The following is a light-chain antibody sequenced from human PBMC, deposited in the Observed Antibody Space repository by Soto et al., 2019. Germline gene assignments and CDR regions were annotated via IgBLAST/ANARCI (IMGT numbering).Light chain of an antibody. J-gene: IGLJ2*01. CDR2: EGS. CDR3: FSFALINPVV. Sequence: QSALTQPASVSGSPGQSITISCTGTSSDVGSYNLVSWYQQLPGKAPKLVIYEGSKRPSGVPDRFSGSKSGNTASLTISGLEAEDEADYYCFSFALINPVVFGGGTKVTVL. V-gene: IGLV2-23*01. CDR1: SSDVGSYNL.